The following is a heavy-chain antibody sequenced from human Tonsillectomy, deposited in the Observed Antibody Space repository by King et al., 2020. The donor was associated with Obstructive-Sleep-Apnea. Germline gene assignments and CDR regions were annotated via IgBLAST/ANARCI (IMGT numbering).Heavy chain of an antibody. J-gene: IGHJ4*02. V-gene: IGHV3-30*04. Sequence: QLVQSGGGVVQPGRSLRLSCAASGFTFSSYAMHWVRQAPGKGPEWVAVILYDGSNKYYADSVKGRFTISRDNSKNTLYLQMSSRRAEDSAVYYCARDPTYYYDSSGYYYDNYFDYWGQGTLVTVSS. D-gene: IGHD3-22*01. CDR1: GFTFSSYA. CDR3: ARDPTYYYDSSGYYYDNYFDY. CDR2: ILYDGSNK.